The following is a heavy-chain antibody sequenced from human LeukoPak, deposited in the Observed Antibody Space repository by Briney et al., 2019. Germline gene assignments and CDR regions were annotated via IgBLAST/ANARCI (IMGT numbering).Heavy chain of an antibody. D-gene: IGHD3-22*01. CDR1: GFTFSNYA. Sequence: GGSLRLSSAASGFTFSNYAMSWVRQAPGKGLEWVSSISGSGGSTYYADSVKGRFTISRDNSKNTLYLQMNSLRAEDTAVYYCAGSSGYYYTHLYYFDYWGQGTLVTVSS. CDR2: ISGSGGST. J-gene: IGHJ4*02. V-gene: IGHV3-23*01. CDR3: AGSSGYYYTHLYYFDY.